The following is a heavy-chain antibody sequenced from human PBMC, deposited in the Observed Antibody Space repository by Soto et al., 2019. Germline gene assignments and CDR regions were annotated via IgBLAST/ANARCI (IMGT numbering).Heavy chain of an antibody. CDR1: GFTFSDYY. V-gene: IGHV3-11*01. CDR3: GREVAPAPQGY. J-gene: IGHJ4*02. CDR2: ISAGGSST. Sequence: QVQLVESGGGLVKPGGSLRLSCAASGFTFSDYYMTWIRQAPGTGLEWVSYISAGGSSTYYADSVKGRFTISRDNAKNSLYLQMISLRADDTAVYYCGREVAPAPQGYWGQGTLVTVSS. D-gene: IGHD2-15*01.